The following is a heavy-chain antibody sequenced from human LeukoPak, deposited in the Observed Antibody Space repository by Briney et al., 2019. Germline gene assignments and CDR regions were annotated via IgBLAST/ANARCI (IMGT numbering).Heavy chain of an antibody. J-gene: IGHJ6*02. CDR1: GFTFGSYG. CDR3: AKDLQGYCTSSSCDYYGLDV. D-gene: IGHD2-2*01. Sequence: GGSLRLSCEASGFTFGSYGMHWVRQAPGKGLEWVAVISDDGSNKYYADSVKGRFTLSRDNSKNTLYLQMNSLRAEDTAVYYCAKDLQGYCTSSSCDYYGLDVWGQGTTVTVSS. V-gene: IGHV3-30*18. CDR2: ISDDGSNK.